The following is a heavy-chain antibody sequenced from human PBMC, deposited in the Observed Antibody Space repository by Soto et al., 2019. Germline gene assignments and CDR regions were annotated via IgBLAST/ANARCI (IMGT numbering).Heavy chain of an antibody. CDR3: AKGARYCSGGSCLGHNDY. D-gene: IGHD2-15*01. CDR1: GFTFSSYG. J-gene: IGHJ4*02. CDR2: ISYDGSNK. V-gene: IGHV3-30*18. Sequence: QVQLVESGGGVVQPGRSLRLSCAVSGFTFSSYGMHWVRQAPGKGLEWVAVISYDGSNKYYADSVKGRFTISRDNSKNTLYLQMNSLRAEDTAVYYCAKGARYCSGGSCLGHNDYWGQGTLVTVSS.